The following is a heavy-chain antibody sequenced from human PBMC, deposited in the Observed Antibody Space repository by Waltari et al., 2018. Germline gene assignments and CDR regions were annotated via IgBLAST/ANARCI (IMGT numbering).Heavy chain of an antibody. Sequence: QVQLQQWGAGLLKPSETLSLTCAVYGGSFSGYSWSWIRQPPGKGLEWIGEINHSGSTNYNPSLKSRVTISADTSNNQFSLKLSSVTAADTAVYYCARWYCSSTSCRYYFDYWGQGTLVTVSS. CDR3: ARWYCSSTSCRYYFDY. V-gene: IGHV4-34*01. J-gene: IGHJ4*02. CDR1: GGSFSGYS. D-gene: IGHD2-2*01. CDR2: INHSGST.